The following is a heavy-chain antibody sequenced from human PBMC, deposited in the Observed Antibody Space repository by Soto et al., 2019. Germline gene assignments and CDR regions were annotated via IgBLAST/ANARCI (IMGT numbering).Heavy chain of an antibody. Sequence: EVRLVETGGGLIQPGGSLRLSCAVSGFTVCYNYMYWVRQPPGKGLEWVSLIYSNGDTRYADSVAGRFTVSRDSSKNTLYLQMNNLRDEDTAVYYCARKTDSGGNGGFWGQGTLVTVSS. CDR1: GFTVCYNY. CDR3: ARKTDSGGNGGF. J-gene: IGHJ4*02. CDR2: IYSNGDT. D-gene: IGHD2-15*01. V-gene: IGHV3-53*02.